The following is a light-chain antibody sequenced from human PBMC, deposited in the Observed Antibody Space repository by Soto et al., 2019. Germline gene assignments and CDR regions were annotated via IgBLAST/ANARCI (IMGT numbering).Light chain of an antibody. J-gene: IGKJ3*01. V-gene: IGKV3-11*01. CDR2: DAS. CDR3: QQRSNGLS. CDR1: QSVSRN. Sequence: EIVLTQSPAILSLSPGERATFSCRASQSVSRNLDWYQHKPGQTPRLLIYDASNRATGSPVRFSGRGSGTDFAVTISSLEAEGLAVYYCQQRSNGLSFGPGTKVDIK.